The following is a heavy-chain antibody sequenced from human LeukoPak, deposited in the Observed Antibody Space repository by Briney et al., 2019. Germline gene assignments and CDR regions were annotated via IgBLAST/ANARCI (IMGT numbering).Heavy chain of an antibody. CDR1: GFTFSSYE. CDR3: ARETEARYCSSTSCYSWGYFDY. D-gene: IGHD2-2*01. CDR2: ISSSGSSI. J-gene: IGHJ4*02. V-gene: IGHV3-48*03. Sequence: PGGSLRLSCAASGFTFSSYEMNWVRQAPGKGLEWVSYISSSGSSIYYADSVKGRFSIPRDNAKNSLYLQMNSLRAEDTAVYYCARETEARYCSSTSCYSWGYFDYWGQGTLVTVSS.